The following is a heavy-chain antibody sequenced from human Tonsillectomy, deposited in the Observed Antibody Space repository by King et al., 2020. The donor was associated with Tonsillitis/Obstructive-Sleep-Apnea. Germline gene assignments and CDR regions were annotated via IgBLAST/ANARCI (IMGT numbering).Heavy chain of an antibody. Sequence: QLVQSGGEVKKPGASVKVSCKASGYTFTRNGISWVRQAPGQGLEWMGWICAYNGNTNYAQKLQGRVTMTTDTSTSTAYMEPRSLRSDDTAVYYCASSTIFGVIIYYMDVWGKGTAVTVSS. D-gene: IGHD3-3*01. CDR1: GYTFTRNG. V-gene: IGHV1-18*01. CDR2: ICAYNGNT. J-gene: IGHJ6*03. CDR3: ASSTIFGVIIYYMDV.